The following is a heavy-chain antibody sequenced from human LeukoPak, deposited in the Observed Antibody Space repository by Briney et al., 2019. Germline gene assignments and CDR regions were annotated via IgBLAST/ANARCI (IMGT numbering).Heavy chain of an antibody. CDR2: ICRSGGHT. D-gene: IGHD6-19*01. CDR3: AKDRRSQWLVQDY. V-gene: IGHV3-23*01. Sequence: GGSLRLSCAASGFNFSSYAMSWVRQAPGKGLEWVSAICRSGGHTKYADSVKGRFTISKDNSKNTLYLQMNSLRAEDTAVYYCAKDRRSQWLVQDYWGQGTLVTVSS. CDR1: GFNFSSYA. J-gene: IGHJ4*02.